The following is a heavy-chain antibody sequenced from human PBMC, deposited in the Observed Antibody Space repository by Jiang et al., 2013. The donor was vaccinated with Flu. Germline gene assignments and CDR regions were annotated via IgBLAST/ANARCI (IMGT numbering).Heavy chain of an antibody. D-gene: IGHD6-13*01. CDR2: ISFDGNDQ. CDR1: GFMFSSYA. V-gene: IGHV3-30*04. J-gene: IGHJ6*02. Sequence: CAASGFMFSSYAIHWVRQAPGKGLEWVAVISFDGNDQYYADSVKGRFTISRDNSKNTVYLQMSSLRAEDTAVYYCARDIEEADTLKHDLYYYYNGMDVWGQGTTVTVSS. CDR3: ARDIEEADTLKHDLYYYYNGMDV.